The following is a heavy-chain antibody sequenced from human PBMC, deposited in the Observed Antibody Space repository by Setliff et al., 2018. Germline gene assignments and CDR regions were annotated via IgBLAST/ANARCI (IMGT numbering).Heavy chain of an antibody. J-gene: IGHJ6*03. CDR2: INWDGKTT. CDR3: ARVIYFYYMDV. V-gene: IGHV3-20*04. CDR1: GFTFERNG. Sequence: GGSLRLSCAASGFTFERNGVNWVRQAPGKGLEWVSTINWDGKTTAYADSVKGRFTISRDNAKNSLYLQMNSLRAEDTAVYYCARVIYFYYMDVWGKGTTVTVSS.